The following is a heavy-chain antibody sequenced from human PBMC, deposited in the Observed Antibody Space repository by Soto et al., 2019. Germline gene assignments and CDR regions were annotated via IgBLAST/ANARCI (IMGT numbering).Heavy chain of an antibody. J-gene: IGHJ4*02. Sequence: ASVTQSLRCTVSYGSITDRSYYCGLNNKPPGKGLQWIGSSSYTGNTYFNPSLRSRVTISFDTSKNQFSLRLTSVTASDTAVYYCARPDSSSWAAPFGSWGQGTLVTVSS. CDR2: SSYTGNT. CDR1: YGSITDRSYY. D-gene: IGHD6-13*01. V-gene: IGHV4-39*01. CDR3: ARPDSSSWAAPFGS.